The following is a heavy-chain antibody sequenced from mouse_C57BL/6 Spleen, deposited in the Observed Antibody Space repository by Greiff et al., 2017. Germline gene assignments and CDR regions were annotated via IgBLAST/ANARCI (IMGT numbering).Heavy chain of an antibody. V-gene: IGHV1-37*01. CDR2: INPYNGDT. J-gene: IGHJ3*01. CDR3: ARPTYDGYYGFAY. Sequence: EVKLLESGPELVKPGASVKISCKASGYSFTGYFMNWVKQSHGKSLEWIGRINPYNGDTFYNQKFKGKATLTVDKSSSTAHMELRSLTSEDFAVYYCARPTYDGYYGFAYWGQGTLVTVSA. D-gene: IGHD2-3*01. CDR1: GYSFTGYF.